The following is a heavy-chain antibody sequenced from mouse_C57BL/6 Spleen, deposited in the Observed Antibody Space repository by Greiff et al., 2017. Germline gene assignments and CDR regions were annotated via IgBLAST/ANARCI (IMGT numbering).Heavy chain of an antibody. CDR1: GFNIKDYY. V-gene: IGHV14-1*01. CDR2: IDPEDGDT. CDR3: TTRSSYDYAMDY. J-gene: IGHJ4*01. Sequence: EVQLQQSGAELVKPGASVKLSCTASGFNIKDYYMHWVKQRPEQGLEWIGRIDPEDGDTEYAPKFQGKATMTADTSSNTAYLQLSSLTSEDTAVYYCTTRSSYDYAMDYWGQGTSVIVSS. D-gene: IGHD1-1*01.